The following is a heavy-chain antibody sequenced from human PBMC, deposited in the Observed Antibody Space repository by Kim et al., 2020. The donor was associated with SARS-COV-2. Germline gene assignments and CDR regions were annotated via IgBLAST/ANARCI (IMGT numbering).Heavy chain of an antibody. D-gene: IGHD2-15*01. V-gene: IGHV3-74*01. Sequence: GRFTISRDNAKNTLYLQMNSLGAEDTAVYYCARYCSGGSCYSYYYYGMDVWGQGTTVTVSS. J-gene: IGHJ6*02. CDR3: ARYCSGGSCYSYYYYGMDV.